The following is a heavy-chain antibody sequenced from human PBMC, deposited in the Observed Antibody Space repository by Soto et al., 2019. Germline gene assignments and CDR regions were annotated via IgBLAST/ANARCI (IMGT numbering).Heavy chain of an antibody. V-gene: IGHV5-51*01. CDR2: IYPSYSDT. D-gene: IGHD2-2*01. J-gene: IGHJ5*02. CDR1: GYSFPNWW. Sequence: PGESLKISCQASGYSFPNWWIAWVRQMPGKGLEWMGSIYPSYSDTKYSPSLQGQVTISVDKSTNTAYLQWSSLKASDTAMYYCARHDICDTTICHNWFDPWGQGTLVTGSS. CDR3: ARHDICDTTICHNWFDP.